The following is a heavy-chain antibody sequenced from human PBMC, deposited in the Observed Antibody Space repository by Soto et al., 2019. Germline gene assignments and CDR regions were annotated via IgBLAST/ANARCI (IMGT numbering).Heavy chain of an antibody. D-gene: IGHD3-16*01. Sequence: QVQLQESGPGLVKPSQTLSLTCTVSGGSISSGGYYWSWIRQHPGKGLEWIGYIYYSGSTYYNPSRKCRVTIXVXTXXNQFSLKLSSVTAADTAVYYCALRLGDPGRLYFDYWGQGTLVTVSS. CDR1: GGSISSGGYY. J-gene: IGHJ4*02. CDR2: IYYSGST. CDR3: ALRLGDPGRLYFDY. V-gene: IGHV4-31*03.